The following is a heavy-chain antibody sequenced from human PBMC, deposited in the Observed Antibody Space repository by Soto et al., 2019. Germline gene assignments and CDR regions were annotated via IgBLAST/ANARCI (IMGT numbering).Heavy chain of an antibody. CDR2: IYYSGST. CDR3: ARLWFGELSPTFDY. Sequence: SETLSLTCTVSGGSISSYYWSWIRQPPGKGLEWIGYIYYSGSTNCNPSLKSRVTISVDTSKNQFSLKLSSVTAADTAVYYCARLWFGELSPTFDYWGQGTLVTVSS. D-gene: IGHD3-10*01. CDR1: GGSISSYY. V-gene: IGHV4-59*08. J-gene: IGHJ4*02.